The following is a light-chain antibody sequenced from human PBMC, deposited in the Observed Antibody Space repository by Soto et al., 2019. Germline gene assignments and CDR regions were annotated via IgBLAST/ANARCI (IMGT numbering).Light chain of an antibody. J-gene: IGKJ3*01. V-gene: IGKV1-33*01. Sequence: DIQMTQSPSSLSASVGDRVTITCQASQDISNYLNWYQQKPGKAPKLLIYDASNLETGGPSRFSGSGSGTDFTFTIISLQPEDIATYYCQQYDNLLPFTFGPGTKVDIK. CDR2: DAS. CDR1: QDISNY. CDR3: QQYDNLLPFT.